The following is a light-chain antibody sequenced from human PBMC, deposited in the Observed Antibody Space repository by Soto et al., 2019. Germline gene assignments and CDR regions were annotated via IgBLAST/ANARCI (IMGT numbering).Light chain of an antibody. CDR2: GNS. Sequence: QSVLTQPPSVSGAPGQRVTISCTGSSNIGAHYDEHWYQQLPGTAPKLLIYGNSNRPSGVPDRFSGSKSGTSASLAITGLQAEDEADYYCQSYDSSLSGWVFGGGTKLTVL. V-gene: IGLV1-40*01. J-gene: IGLJ3*02. CDR3: QSYDSSLSGWV. CDR1: SNIGAHYD.